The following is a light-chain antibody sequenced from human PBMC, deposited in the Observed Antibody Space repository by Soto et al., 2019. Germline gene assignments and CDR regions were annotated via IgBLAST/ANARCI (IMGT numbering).Light chain of an antibody. Sequence: EIVLMQSPGTLSLSPGEGATLSCRASQSVNNNYLAWYQQRPGQAPTVLIFDTSRRATGVPDRFSGRGSGTDFTRHISIVEPDDFEVYYCQQYGSSQFTFGPGTKVNI. CDR1: QSVNNNY. CDR3: QQYGSSQFT. V-gene: IGKV3-20*01. J-gene: IGKJ3*01. CDR2: DTS.